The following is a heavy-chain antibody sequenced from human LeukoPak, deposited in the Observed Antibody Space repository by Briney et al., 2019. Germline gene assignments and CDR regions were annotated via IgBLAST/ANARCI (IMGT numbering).Heavy chain of an antibody. D-gene: IGHD3-9*01. J-gene: IGHJ5*02. CDR1: GGTFSSYA. CDR2: IIPIFGTA. CDR3: ARDCPDILTGYATYNWFDP. V-gene: IGHV1-69*05. Sequence: SVKVSCKASGGTFSSYAISWVRQAPGQGLEWMGGIIPIFGTANYAQKFQGRVTITTDESTSTAYMELSSLRSEDTAVYYCARDCPDILTGYATYNWFDPRGQGTLVTVSS.